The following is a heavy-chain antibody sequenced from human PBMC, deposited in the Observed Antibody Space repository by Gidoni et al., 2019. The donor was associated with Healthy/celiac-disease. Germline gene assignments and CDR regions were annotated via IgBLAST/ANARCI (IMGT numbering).Heavy chain of an antibody. CDR3: ARVSGQDYDFWSGYYGYYGMDV. V-gene: IGHV4-59*01. Sequence: QVQLQESGPGLVKPSETLSLTCTVSGGSISRYYWSWIRQPPGKGLEWIGYIYYSGSTNYNPALKSRVTISVDTSKNQFSLKLSSVTAADTAVYYWARVSGQDYDFWSGYYGYYGMDVWGQGTTVTVSS. CDR1: GGSISRYY. J-gene: IGHJ6*02. CDR2: IYYSGST. D-gene: IGHD3-3*01.